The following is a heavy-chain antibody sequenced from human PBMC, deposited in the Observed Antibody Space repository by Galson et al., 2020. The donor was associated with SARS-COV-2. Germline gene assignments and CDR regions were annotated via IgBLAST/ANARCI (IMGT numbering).Heavy chain of an antibody. J-gene: IGHJ6*03. D-gene: IGHD3-3*01. Sequence: SETLSLTCAVYGGSFSAYYWSWIRQSPGKGLEWIGEINHSGSTNNNPSLESRVTMSVDTSKNQFSLRLSSVTAADTAVYYCARTIRSYEYYDMDVWDKGTTVTVSS. CDR3: ARTIRSYEYYDMDV. CDR2: INHSGST. CDR1: GGSFSAYY. V-gene: IGHV4-34*01.